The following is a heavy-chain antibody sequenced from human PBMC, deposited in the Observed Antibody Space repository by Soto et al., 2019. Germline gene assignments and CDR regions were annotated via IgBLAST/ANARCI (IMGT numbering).Heavy chain of an antibody. CDR1: GGTFSSYA. CDR3: ATVYSGMEV. V-gene: IGHV1-69*06. J-gene: IGHJ6*01. Sequence: SVKVSCKASGGTFSSYAISWVRQAPGQGLEWMGGIIPIFGTANYAQKFQGRVTITADTSTSTAYMELSSLRSEEPDVYYCATVYSGMEVWGKGTGVTFS. CDR2: IIPIFGTA.